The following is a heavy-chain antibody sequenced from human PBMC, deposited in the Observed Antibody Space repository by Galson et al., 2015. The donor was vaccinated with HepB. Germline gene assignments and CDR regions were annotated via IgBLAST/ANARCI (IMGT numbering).Heavy chain of an antibody. Sequence: SPRLPCPVSGFTFNSYWLSWCRLAGGPGVGWEGNDKRDGSEEYYVDSVKGRFTISRDNAKNSLYLQMNSLRAEDTAVYYCARGGSSIAARALGYWGQGTLVTVSS. CDR3: ARGGSSIAARALGY. D-gene: IGHD6-6*01. CDR2: DKRDGSEE. CDR1: GFTFNSYW. J-gene: IGHJ4*02. V-gene: IGHV3-7*03.